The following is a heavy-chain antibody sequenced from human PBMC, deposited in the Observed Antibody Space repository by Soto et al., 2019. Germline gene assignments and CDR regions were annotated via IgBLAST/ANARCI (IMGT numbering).Heavy chain of an antibody. Sequence: GGSLRLSCAASGFTFSSYGMHWVRQAPGKGLEWVAVISYDGSNKYYADSVKGRFTISRDNSKNTLYLQMNSLRAEDTAVYYCAKSAGDDYGGNSVDYWGQGTLVTVSS. D-gene: IGHD4-17*01. CDR3: AKSAGDDYGGNSVDY. J-gene: IGHJ4*02. CDR2: ISYDGSNK. CDR1: GFTFSSYG. V-gene: IGHV3-30*18.